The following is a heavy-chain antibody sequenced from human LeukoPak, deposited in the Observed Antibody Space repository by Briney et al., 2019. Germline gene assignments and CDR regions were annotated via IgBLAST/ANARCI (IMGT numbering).Heavy chain of an antibody. CDR2: IYYSGST. D-gene: IGHD3-9*01. CDR1: GGSISSSSYY. Sequence: RPSETLSLTCTVSGGSISSSSYYWGWIRQPPGKGLEWIGSIYYSGSTYYNPSLKSRVTISVDTSKNQFSLRLSSVTAADTAVYYCARGYDILTGYGRVLGHLDYWGQGTLVTVSS. V-gene: IGHV4-39*07. CDR3: ARGYDILTGYGRVLGHLDY. J-gene: IGHJ4*02.